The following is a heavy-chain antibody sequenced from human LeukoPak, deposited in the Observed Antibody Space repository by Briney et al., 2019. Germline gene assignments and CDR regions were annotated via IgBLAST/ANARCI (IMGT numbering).Heavy chain of an antibody. J-gene: IGHJ3*02. V-gene: IGHV1-2*02. CDR3: ASPVVVLPTAKWYAFDI. CDR2: INPTSDGT. CDR1: GYTFSGYY. Sequence: GASVKVSCKASGYTFSGYYIHWVRQAPGQGLEWVGWINPTSDGTNYAPKFQGRVTMTRDTTISTAYMELSGLRSDATAVYYCASPVVVLPTAKWYAFDIWGQGTKVTVSP. D-gene: IGHD2-2*01.